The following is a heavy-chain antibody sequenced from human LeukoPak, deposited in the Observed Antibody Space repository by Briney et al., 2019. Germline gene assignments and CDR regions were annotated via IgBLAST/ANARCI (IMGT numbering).Heavy chain of an antibody. CDR3: ARDKIDVVVPAAIRRSGFDP. V-gene: IGHV1-18*01. CDR1: GYTFTSYG. CDR2: ISAYNGNT. J-gene: IGHJ5*02. D-gene: IGHD2-2*02. Sequence: ASVKVSCKASGYTFTSYGISWVRQAPGQGLEWMGWISAYNGNTNYAQKLQGRVTMTTDTSTSTAYMELGSLRSDDTAVYYCARDKIDVVVPAAIRRSGFDPWGQGTLVTVSS.